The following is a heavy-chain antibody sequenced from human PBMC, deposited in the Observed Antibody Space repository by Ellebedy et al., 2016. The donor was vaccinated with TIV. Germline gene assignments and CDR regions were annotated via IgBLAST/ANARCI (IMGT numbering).Heavy chain of an antibody. CDR2: INWNGDST. CDR3: ARDLVPYGMDV. D-gene: IGHD2-2*01. V-gene: IGHV3-20*04. CDR1: GFNFEDYV. Sequence: GESLKISCAASGFNFEDYVMRWVRQAPGKGLEWVSGINWNGDSTTYADSVKGRFTISRDNAKNSLYLQMNSLRAEDTALYYCARDLVPYGMDVWGQGTTGTVSS. J-gene: IGHJ6*02.